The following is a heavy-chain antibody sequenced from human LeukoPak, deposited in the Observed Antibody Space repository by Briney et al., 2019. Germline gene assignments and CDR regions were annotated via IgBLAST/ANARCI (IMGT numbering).Heavy chain of an antibody. CDR1: GGSISSSSYY. J-gene: IGHJ5*02. D-gene: IGHD1-26*01. CDR2: IYYSGST. V-gene: IGHV4-39*07. Sequence: SETLSLTCTVSGGSISSSSYYWDWIRQPPGKGLEWIGSIYYSGSTYYNPSLKSRVTISVDTSKNQFSLKLSSVTAADTAVYYCARDHGGATHRDWFDPWGQGTLVTVSS. CDR3: ARDHGGATHRDWFDP.